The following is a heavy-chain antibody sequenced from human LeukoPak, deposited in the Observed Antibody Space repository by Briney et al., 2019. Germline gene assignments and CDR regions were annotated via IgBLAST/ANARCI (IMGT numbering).Heavy chain of an antibody. CDR3: ARPLSGGYSDFDY. Sequence: PSETLSLTCTVSGGSISSSSYYWGWIRQPPGKGLEWIGSIYYSGSTYYNPSLKSRVTISADTSKNQFSLKLSSVTAADTAVYYCARPLSGGYSDFDYWGQGTLVTVSS. V-gene: IGHV4-39*01. J-gene: IGHJ4*02. CDR2: IYYSGST. CDR1: GGSISSSSYY. D-gene: IGHD1-26*01.